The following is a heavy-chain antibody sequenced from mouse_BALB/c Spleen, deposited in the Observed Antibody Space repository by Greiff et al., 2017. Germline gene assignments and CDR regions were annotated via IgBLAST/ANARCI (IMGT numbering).Heavy chain of an antibody. CDR1: GFSLTSYG. CDR3: ARISTMITTREGFAY. CDR2: IWAGGST. Sequence: QVQLKESGPGLVAPSQSLSITCTVSGFSLTSYGVHWVRQPPGKGLEWLGVIWAGGSTNYNSALMSRLSISKDNSKSQVFLKMNSLQTDDTAMYYCARISTMITTREGFAYWGQGTLVTVSA. V-gene: IGHV2-9*02. D-gene: IGHD2-4*01. J-gene: IGHJ3*01.